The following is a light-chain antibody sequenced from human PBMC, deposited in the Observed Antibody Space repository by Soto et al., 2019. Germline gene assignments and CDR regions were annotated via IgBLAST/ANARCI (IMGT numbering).Light chain of an antibody. CDR3: CSYAGSYPYV. V-gene: IGLV2-11*01. CDR2: DVS. CDR1: SSDVGGYNY. J-gene: IGLJ1*01. Sequence: QSALTQPRSVSGSPGQSVTNSCTGTSSDVGGYNYVSWYQQHPGKAPKLMIYDVSKRPSGVPDRFSGSKSGNTASLTISGLQAEDEADYYCCSYAGSYPYVFGTGTKVTVL.